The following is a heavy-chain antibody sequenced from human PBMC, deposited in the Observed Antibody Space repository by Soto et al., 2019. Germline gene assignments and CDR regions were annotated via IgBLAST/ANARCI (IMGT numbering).Heavy chain of an antibody. D-gene: IGHD4-17*01. CDR1: RFSFSTYA. Sequence: EVQLLESGGGLVQPGGSLRLSCAASRFSFSTYAMSWVRQAPGKGLEWVSSISASGGSTYYADSVKGRFTNSRDNSKSTLFLQMSSLRDEDTAVYYCAKSNTQYGDRVSFDYWGQGTLVTVSS. V-gene: IGHV3-23*01. J-gene: IGHJ4*02. CDR2: ISASGGST. CDR3: AKSNTQYGDRVSFDY.